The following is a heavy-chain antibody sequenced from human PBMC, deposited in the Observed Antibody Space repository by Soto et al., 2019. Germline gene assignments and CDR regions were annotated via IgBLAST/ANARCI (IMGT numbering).Heavy chain of an antibody. CDR1: GGSFSGYY. J-gene: IGHJ4*02. D-gene: IGHD2-21*02. V-gene: IGHV4-34*01. Sequence: SETLSLTCAVYGGSFSGYYWSWIRQPPGKGLEWIGEINHGGSTNYNPSLKSRVTISVDTSKNQFSLKLSSVTAADTAVYYCARSLAYCGGDCYSHFDYWGQGTLVTVSS. CDR2: INHGGST. CDR3: ARSLAYCGGDCYSHFDY.